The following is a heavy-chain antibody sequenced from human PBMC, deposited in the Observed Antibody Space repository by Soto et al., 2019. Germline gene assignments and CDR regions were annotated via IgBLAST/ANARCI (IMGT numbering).Heavy chain of an antibody. D-gene: IGHD3-22*01. Sequence: PSGTISLTCTVSGGSISSKSHSGAWISQPPGKGLEWIGTIYYSGSTNYNPSLKSRVTLSVDTSKKQFSLKLRSVTAADTALYYCARLDYHDSSGYFWWGQGTLVTVPS. CDR2: IYYSGST. CDR1: GGSISSKSHS. J-gene: IGHJ4*02. V-gene: IGHV4-39*01. CDR3: ARLDYHDSSGYFW.